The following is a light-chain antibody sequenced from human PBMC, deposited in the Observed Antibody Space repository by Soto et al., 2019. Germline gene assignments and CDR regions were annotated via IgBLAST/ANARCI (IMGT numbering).Light chain of an antibody. CDR1: ESVSSP. CDR2: DSS. J-gene: IGKJ5*01. CDR3: HHYHNWPMT. Sequence: ELVMTQSPATLSVSPGQRATLSCRASESVSSPLAWYQQKPGQAPRLLIYDSSTRATGIPARFSGSESGTEFTLTISSLQSEDFAVYYCHHYHNWPMTFGQGTRLEIK. V-gene: IGKV3-15*01.